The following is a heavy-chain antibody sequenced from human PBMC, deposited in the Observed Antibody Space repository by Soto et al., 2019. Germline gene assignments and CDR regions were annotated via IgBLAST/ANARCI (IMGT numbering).Heavy chain of an antibody. J-gene: IGHJ4*02. CDR2: IYPGDSDT. CDR3: ARLSLAYSNRIDY. CDR1: GYSFTSYW. Sequence: PGECLKISCRGSGYSFTSYWIGWVRQMPGKGLEWMGIIYPGDSDTRYSPSFQGQVTISADKSISTAYLQWSSLKASDTAMYYCARLSLAYSNRIDYWGQGTLVTVSS. D-gene: IGHD4-4*01. V-gene: IGHV5-51*01.